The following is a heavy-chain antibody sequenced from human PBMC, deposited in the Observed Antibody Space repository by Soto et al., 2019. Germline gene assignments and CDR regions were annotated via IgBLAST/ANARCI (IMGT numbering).Heavy chain of an antibody. CDR1: GFTFSSYG. Sequence: PGGSLRLSCAASGFTFSSYGMHWVRQAPGKGLEWVAVISYDGSNKYYADSVKGRFTISRDNSKNTLYLQMNNLRAEDTAVYYCAKGMYSSMAGVDYWGQGTLVTVSS. CDR3: AKGMYSSMAGVDY. V-gene: IGHV3-30*18. J-gene: IGHJ4*02. D-gene: IGHD6-13*01. CDR2: ISYDGSNK.